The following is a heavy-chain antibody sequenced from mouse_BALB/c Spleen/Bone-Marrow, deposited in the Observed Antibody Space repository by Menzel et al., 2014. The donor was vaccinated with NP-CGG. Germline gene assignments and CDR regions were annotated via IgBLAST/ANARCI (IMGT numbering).Heavy chain of an antibody. Sequence: VQLQQSGPGLVKPYQYLSLTCSVTGYSIASGFYWNWIRQFPGNKLEWMGYISFDGTNNYDPSLKNRISITRDTSKNQFFLKLNSVTTEDTATYYCARGNYYCVAAWGQVSPVTVPA. D-gene: IGHD1-1*01. J-gene: IGHJ3*01. CDR2: ISFDGTN. CDR1: GYSIASGFY. V-gene: IGHV3-6*02. CDR3: ARGNYYCVAA.